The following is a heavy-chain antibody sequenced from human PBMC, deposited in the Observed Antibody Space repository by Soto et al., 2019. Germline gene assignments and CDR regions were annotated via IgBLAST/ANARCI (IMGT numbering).Heavy chain of an antibody. Sequence: GGSLRLSCAASGFTFSSYGMHWVRQAPGKGLEWVAVIWYDGSNKYYADSVKGRFTISRDNSKNTLYLQMNSLRAEDTAVYYCARDYYDRDNYYYMDVWGKGTTVTVSS. CDR2: IWYDGSNK. J-gene: IGHJ6*03. CDR1: GFTFSSYG. V-gene: IGHV3-33*01. D-gene: IGHD3-9*01. CDR3: ARDYYDRDNYYYMDV.